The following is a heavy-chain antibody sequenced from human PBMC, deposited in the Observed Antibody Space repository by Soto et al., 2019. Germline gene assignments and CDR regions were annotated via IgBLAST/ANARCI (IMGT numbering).Heavy chain of an antibody. J-gene: IGHJ6*02. CDR3: AREKGDFWSGYPYYYYGMDV. Sequence: SVKVSCKASGGTFSSYAISWVRQAPGQGLEWMGGIIPIFGTANYAQKFQGRVTITADESTSTAYMELSSLRSEDTAVYYCAREKGDFWSGYPYYYYGMDVWGQGTTVTVSS. V-gene: IGHV1-69*13. CDR1: GGTFSSYA. CDR2: IIPIFGTA. D-gene: IGHD3-3*01.